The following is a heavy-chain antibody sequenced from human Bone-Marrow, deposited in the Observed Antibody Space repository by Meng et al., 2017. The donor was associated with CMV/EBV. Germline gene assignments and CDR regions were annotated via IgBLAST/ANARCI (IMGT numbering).Heavy chain of an antibody. J-gene: IGHJ4*02. V-gene: IGHV3-15*07. CDR3: TTGGYYLDF. CDR2: IKSKYDGGTT. Sequence: SCVGSGFTFSNAWMNWVRQAPGKGLEWVGRIKSKYDGGTTEYAAPVEGRFTVSRGDSKNTVSLQMNSLQTEDTAVYYCTTGGYYLDFWGLGILVTVSS. CDR1: GFTFSNAW.